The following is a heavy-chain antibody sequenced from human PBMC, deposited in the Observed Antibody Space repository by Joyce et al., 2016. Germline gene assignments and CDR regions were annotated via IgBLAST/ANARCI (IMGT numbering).Heavy chain of an antibody. CDR2: IDGDDDE. V-gene: IGHV2-70*04. J-gene: IGHJ2*01. CDR1: GFSLTTSGVR. CDR3: GRIPSGDVFDL. Sequence: QVTLKESGPALVRPTQTLTLTCTFSGFSLTTSGVRVGWICQPPGKALEWLERIDGDDDEFYSSSLKTRLTISKDTSKNQVVLTVANVDPADTATYCCGRIPSGDVFDLWGRGILVTVSS. D-gene: IGHD5-24*01.